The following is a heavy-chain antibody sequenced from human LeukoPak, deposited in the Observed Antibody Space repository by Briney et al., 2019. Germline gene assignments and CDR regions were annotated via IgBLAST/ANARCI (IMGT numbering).Heavy chain of an antibody. J-gene: IGHJ6*02. CDR3: ARAGAYCSGGSCYSVRSYYYYGMDV. CDR2: ISSSSSCI. D-gene: IGHD2-15*01. Sequence: GGSLRLSCAASGFTFSSYSMNWVRQAPGKGLEWVSSISSSSSCIYYADSVKGRFTISRDNAKNSLYLQMNSLRAEDTAVYYCARAGAYCSGGSCYSVRSYYYYGMDVWGQGTTVTVSS. V-gene: IGHV3-21*01. CDR1: GFTFSSYS.